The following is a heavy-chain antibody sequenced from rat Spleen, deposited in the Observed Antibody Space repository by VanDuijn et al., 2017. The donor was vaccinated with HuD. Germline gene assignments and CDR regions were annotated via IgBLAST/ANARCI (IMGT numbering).Heavy chain of an antibody. CDR2: INSEGTT. CDR1: AYSITSSYR. CDR3: ARDNNYKSY. Sequence: EVQLQESGPGLVKPSQSLSLTCSVTAYSITSSYRWNWIRKFPGNKLEWMGYINSEGTTNYNPSLKSRISITRDTSKIQFFRQVNSVTTEGTATYYCARDNNYKSYWGQGVMVTVSS. J-gene: IGHJ2*01. D-gene: IGHD1-10*01. V-gene: IGHV3-3*01.